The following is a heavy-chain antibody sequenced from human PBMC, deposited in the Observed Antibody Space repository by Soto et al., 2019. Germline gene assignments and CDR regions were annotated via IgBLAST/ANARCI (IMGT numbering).Heavy chain of an antibody. J-gene: IGHJ6*02. V-gene: IGHV1-69*01. Sequence: QVQLVQSGAEVKKPGSSVKVSCKASGGTFSSYAISWVRQAPGQGLEWMGGIIPISETPNYAQKFQGRVTITADESKSTAYMELSSLRSEDTAVYYCARSQGSSTSLELYYYYSYGMDVWGQGTTVIVSS. CDR3: ARSQGSSTSLELYYYYSYGMDV. CDR2: IIPISETP. D-gene: IGHD2-2*01. CDR1: GGTFSSYA.